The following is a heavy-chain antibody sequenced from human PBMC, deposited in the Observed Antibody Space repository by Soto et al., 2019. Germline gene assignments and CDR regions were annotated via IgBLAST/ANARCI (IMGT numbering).Heavy chain of an antibody. CDR1: GYTFTIYA. V-gene: IGHV1-3*01. CDR3: AREPDGYCSSTSCSYFDY. Sequence: ASLKVSCKASGYTFTIYAMHWVRQAPGQRLEWMGWINAGNGNTKYSQKFQGRVTITRDTPASTAYMELSSLRSGDTAVYYCAREPDGYCSSTSCSYFDYWGQGTLVTVSS. D-gene: IGHD2-2*01. CDR2: INAGNGNT. J-gene: IGHJ4*02.